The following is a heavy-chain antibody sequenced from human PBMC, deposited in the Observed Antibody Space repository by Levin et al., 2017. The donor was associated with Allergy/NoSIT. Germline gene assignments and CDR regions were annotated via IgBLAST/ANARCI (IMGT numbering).Heavy chain of an antibody. J-gene: IGHJ6*02. CDR3: AASRSVSYGMDV. CDR1: GFTFSDHY. CDR2: IRNKVNSFTK. V-gene: IGHV3-72*01. Sequence: GESLKISCEVSGFTFSDHYMDWVRQAPGKGLDWVGRIRNKVNSFTKEYAASGKGRFTISGDESRNSLYLQMNNLETDDTAVYYCAASRSVSYGMDVWGQGTTVTVSS.